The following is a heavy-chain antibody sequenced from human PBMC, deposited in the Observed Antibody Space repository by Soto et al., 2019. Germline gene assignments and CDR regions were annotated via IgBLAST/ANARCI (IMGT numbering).Heavy chain of an antibody. Sequence: SETLSLTCTVSGGSISSSSYYWGWIRQPPGKGLEWIGSIYYSGSTYYNPSLKSRVTISVDTSKNQFSLKLSSVTAADTAVYYCARQFLAAADTGYNDYWGQGTLVTVSS. J-gene: IGHJ4*02. CDR2: IYYSGST. V-gene: IGHV4-39*01. CDR3: ARQFLAAADTGYNDY. CDR1: GGSISSSSYY. D-gene: IGHD6-13*01.